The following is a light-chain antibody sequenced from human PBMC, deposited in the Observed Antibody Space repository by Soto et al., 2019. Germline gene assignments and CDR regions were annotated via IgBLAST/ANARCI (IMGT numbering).Light chain of an antibody. CDR2: GAS. CDR1: QSVSRR. CDR3: QQYGGSQIT. V-gene: IGKV3D-15*01. Sequence: EIVMTQSPATLSVSPGERANLSCRASQSVSRRLAWYQQRPGQSPRLLISGASMRASGVPVRFIGSGSGTDFTLTITRLEPEDFAVYYCQQYGGSQITFGLGTRLEI. J-gene: IGKJ5*01.